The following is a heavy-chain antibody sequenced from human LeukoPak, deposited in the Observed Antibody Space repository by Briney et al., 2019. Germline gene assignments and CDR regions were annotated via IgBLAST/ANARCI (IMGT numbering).Heavy chain of an antibody. CDR1: GFTFSSYG. CDR3: AKGSSMTTVTTADY. CDR2: ISYDGSNK. J-gene: IGHJ4*02. D-gene: IGHD4-17*01. Sequence: GGSLRLSCAASGFTFSSYGMHWVRQAPGKGLEWVAVISYDGSNKYYADSVKGRFTISRDNSKNTLYLQMNSLRAEDTAMYYCAKGSSMTTVTTADYWGQGTLVTVSS. V-gene: IGHV3-30*18.